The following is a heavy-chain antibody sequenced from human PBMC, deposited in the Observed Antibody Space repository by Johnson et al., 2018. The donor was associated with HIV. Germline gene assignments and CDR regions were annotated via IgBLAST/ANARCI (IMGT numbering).Heavy chain of an antibody. CDR1: GFTFSSYA. J-gene: IGHJ3*02. Sequence: MLLVESGGGVVQPGRSLRLSCAASGFTFSSYAMHWVRQPPGKGLEWVSYISSSGGSTYYADSVKGRFTISRDNSKNTLYLQMNSLRAEDTAVYYCAKDPPGAFDIWGQGTMVTVSS. CDR3: AKDPPGAFDI. CDR2: ISSSGGST. V-gene: IGHV3-23*04. D-gene: IGHD1-14*01.